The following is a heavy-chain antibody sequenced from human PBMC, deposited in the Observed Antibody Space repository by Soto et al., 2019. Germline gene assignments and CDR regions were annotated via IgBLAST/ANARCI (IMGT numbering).Heavy chain of an antibody. J-gene: IGHJ4*02. CDR1: GGSFSGYY. Sequence: TSETLSLTCTVYGGSFSGYYWTWIRQPPGKGLEWIGYIYYSGNTNYNPSLKSRVTISVDMSKNQFSLKLNSVTAADTAVYYCARETYGSSGPQVDYFDYWGQGTLVTVSS. CDR3: ARETYGSSGPQVDYFDY. CDR2: IYYSGNT. V-gene: IGHV4-59*01. D-gene: IGHD3-22*01.